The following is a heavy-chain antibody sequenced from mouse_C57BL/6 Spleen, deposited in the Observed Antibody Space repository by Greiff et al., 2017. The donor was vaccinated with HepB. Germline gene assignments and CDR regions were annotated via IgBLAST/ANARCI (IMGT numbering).Heavy chain of an antibody. D-gene: IGHD1-1*01. V-gene: IGHV1-85*01. CDR1: GYTFTSYD. CDR2: IYPRDGST. J-gene: IGHJ2*01. CDR3: AREGAYYGSSPFDY. Sequence: VQLQQSGPELVKPGASVKLSCKASGYTFTSYDINWVKQRPGQGLEWIGWIYPRDGSTKYNEKCKGKATLTVDTSSSTAYMELHSLTSEDSAVYFCAREGAYYGSSPFDYWGQGTTLTVSS.